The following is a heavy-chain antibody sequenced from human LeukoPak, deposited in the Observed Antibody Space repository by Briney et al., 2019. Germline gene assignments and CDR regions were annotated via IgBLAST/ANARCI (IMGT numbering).Heavy chain of an antibody. J-gene: IGHJ4*02. CDR3: AKGRGGSCYSGLDS. D-gene: IGHD2-15*01. CDR1: GFTFSIYA. V-gene: IGHV3-23*01. CDR2: ICGGGDTT. Sequence: GGSLRLSCAASGFTFSIYAMSWVRLAPGKGLEWVSSICGGGDTTYYADSVKGRFTISRDTSKNTLYLQMDGLRAEDMATYYCAKGRGGSCYSGLDSWGQGTLVTVSS.